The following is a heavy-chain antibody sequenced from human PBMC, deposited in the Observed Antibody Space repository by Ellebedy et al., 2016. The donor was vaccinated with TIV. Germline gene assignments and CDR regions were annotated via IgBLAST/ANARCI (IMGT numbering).Heavy chain of an antibody. CDR3: ARDHVEMAAIFSS. J-gene: IGHJ5*02. Sequence: GGSLRLXXAASGFTFSSYAMSWVRQAPGKGLEWISYISSSSRSTNYADSVKGRFTVSRDNAKNSLYLQMKSLRAEDTAVYYCARDHVEMAAIFSSWGQGTLVTVSS. D-gene: IGHD5-24*01. CDR2: ISSSSRST. CDR1: GFTFSSYA. V-gene: IGHV3-48*04.